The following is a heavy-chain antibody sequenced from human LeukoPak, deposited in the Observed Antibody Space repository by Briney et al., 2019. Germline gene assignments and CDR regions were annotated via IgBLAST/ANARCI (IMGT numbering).Heavy chain of an antibody. Sequence: GGSLRLSCAASGFIFSNYALMWLRQSPGKGLEWVSAIRGSGGGTFYADSVKGRFTISRDNSKNALYLQMNGLRAEDTAVYYCARDPNGDYIGAFDMWGRGTLVTVSS. V-gene: IGHV3-23*01. CDR1: GFIFSNYA. D-gene: IGHD4-17*01. CDR3: ARDPNGDYIGAFDM. CDR2: IRGSGGGT. J-gene: IGHJ3*02.